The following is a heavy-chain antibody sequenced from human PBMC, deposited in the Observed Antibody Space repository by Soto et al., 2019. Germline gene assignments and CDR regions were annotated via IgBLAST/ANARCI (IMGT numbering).Heavy chain of an antibody. CDR2: INPILGTP. D-gene: IGHD5-12*01. Sequence: SLKVSCKAPVLTYSSSAISWVRQAPGQGPEWMGGINPILGTPDYAPKFQGRVTITADESTSTVYMDLGSLRSEDTAMYYCASGGVDVVATSAFDYWGQGTLVTVSS. CDR3: ASGGVDVVATSAFDY. V-gene: IGHV1-69*13. J-gene: IGHJ4*02. CDR1: VLTYSSSA.